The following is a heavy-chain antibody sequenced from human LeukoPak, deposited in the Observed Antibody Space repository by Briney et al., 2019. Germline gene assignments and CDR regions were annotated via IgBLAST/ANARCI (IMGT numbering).Heavy chain of an antibody. V-gene: IGHV3-30*04. D-gene: IGHD5-18*01. Sequence: GGSLRLSCAASGFTFSSYAMSWVRQAPGKGLEWVAVISYDGSNKYYADSVKGRFTISRDNSKNTLYLQMNSLRAEDTAVYYCARVRYSYGHSMDVWGQGTTVTVSS. CDR1: GFTFSSYA. CDR2: ISYDGSNK. CDR3: ARVRYSYGHSMDV. J-gene: IGHJ6*02.